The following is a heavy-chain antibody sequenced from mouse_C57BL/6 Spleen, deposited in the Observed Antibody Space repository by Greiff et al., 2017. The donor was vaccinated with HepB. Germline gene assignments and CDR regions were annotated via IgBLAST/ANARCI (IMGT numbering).Heavy chain of an antibody. V-gene: IGHV1-53*01. J-gene: IGHJ4*01. CDR2: INPSNGGT. D-gene: IGHD2-3*01. CDR3: ARRGLYLYAMDY. CDR1: GYTFTSYW. Sequence: QVHVKQPGTELVKPGASVKLSCKASGYTFTSYWMHWVKQRPGQGLEWIGNINPSNGGTNYNEKFKSKATLTVDKSSSTAYMQLSSLTSEDSAVYYCARRGLYLYAMDYWGQGTSVTVSS.